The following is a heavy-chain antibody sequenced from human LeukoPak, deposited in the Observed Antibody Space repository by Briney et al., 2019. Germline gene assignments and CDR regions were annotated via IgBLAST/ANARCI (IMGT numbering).Heavy chain of an antibody. CDR2: IRHDRSEK. J-gene: IGHJ4*02. V-gene: IGHV3-7*04. CDR1: GFTFGSYW. D-gene: IGHD2-21*02. Sequence: GGSLRLSCRASGFTFGSYWMSWARQAPGKGLEWVANIRHDRSEKYYVDSVKGRFTISRDNAENSLYLQMNSLRHEDTAVYYCVRGLTDTVGLDYWGQGTLVTVSS. CDR3: VRGLTDTVGLDY.